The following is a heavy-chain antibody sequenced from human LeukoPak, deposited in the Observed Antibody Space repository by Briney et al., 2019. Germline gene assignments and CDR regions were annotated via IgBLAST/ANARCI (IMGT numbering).Heavy chain of an antibody. Sequence: PGGSLRLSCAASGFTFSSYAMHWVRQAPGKGLEWVAVISYDGSNKYYADSVKGRFTISRDNSKNTLYLQMNSLRAEDTAVYYCARDSLELPGFDYWGQGTLVTVSS. CDR3: ARDSLELPGFDY. V-gene: IGHV3-30-3*01. J-gene: IGHJ4*02. CDR2: ISYDGSNK. D-gene: IGHD1-7*01. CDR1: GFTFSSYA.